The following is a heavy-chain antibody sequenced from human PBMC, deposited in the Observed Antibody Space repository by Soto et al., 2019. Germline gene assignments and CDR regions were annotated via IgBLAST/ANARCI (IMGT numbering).Heavy chain of an antibody. D-gene: IGHD1-26*01. Sequence: QVQLQQSEPGLVKPSQTLSLTCVISGDSVSSSSVTWNWIRQSPSRGLEWLGRTYYRSKWYNDYAESVKSRITINPDTSKNQFSLHLNSVTPEDTAVYYCVRLIGNSWLDFWGQGTLVTVSS. V-gene: IGHV6-1*01. CDR1: GDSVSSSSVT. CDR2: TYYRSKWYN. J-gene: IGHJ5*01. CDR3: VRLIGNSWLDF.